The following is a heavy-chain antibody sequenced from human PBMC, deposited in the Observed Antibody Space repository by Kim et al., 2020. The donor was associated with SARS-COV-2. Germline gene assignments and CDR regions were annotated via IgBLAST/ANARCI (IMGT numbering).Heavy chain of an antibody. CDR2: INAGNGNT. CDR1: GYTFTSYA. V-gene: IGHV1-3*01. J-gene: IGHJ6*02. CDR3: ARSDLGMVRGVIMPVEYYYGMDV. D-gene: IGHD3-10*01. Sequence: ASVKVSCKASGYTFTSYAMHWVRQAPGQRLEWMGWINAGNGNTKYSQKFQGRVTITRDTSASTAYMELSSLRSEDTAVYYCARSDLGMVRGVIMPVEYYYGMDVWGQGTTVTVSS.